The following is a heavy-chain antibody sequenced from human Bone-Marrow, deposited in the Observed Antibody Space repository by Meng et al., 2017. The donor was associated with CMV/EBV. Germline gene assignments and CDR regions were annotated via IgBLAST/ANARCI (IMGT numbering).Heavy chain of an antibody. D-gene: IGHD5-18*01. CDR3: AAEHVDTAMVRSF. CDR2: LVVGSGNT. Sequence: SVKVSCKASGFTFTSSAVQWVRQARGQRLEWIGWLVVGSGNTNYAQKFQERVTITRDMSTSTAYMELSSLRSEDTAVYYCAAEHVDTAMVRSFWGQGKLVTVSS. V-gene: IGHV1-58*01. CDR1: GFTFTSSA. J-gene: IGHJ4*02.